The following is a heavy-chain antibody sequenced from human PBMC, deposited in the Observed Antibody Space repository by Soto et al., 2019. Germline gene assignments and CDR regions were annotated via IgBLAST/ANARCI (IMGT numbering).Heavy chain of an antibody. Sequence: SETLSLTCTVSGGSISSGGYYWSWIRQHPGKGLEWIGYIYYSGSTYYNPSLKSRVTISVDTSKNQFSLKLSSVTAADTAVYYCAIVTVRGVTYWGQETLVTVSS. D-gene: IGHD3-10*01. CDR3: AIVTVRGVTY. V-gene: IGHV4-31*03. J-gene: IGHJ4*02. CDR1: GGSISSGGYY. CDR2: IYYSGST.